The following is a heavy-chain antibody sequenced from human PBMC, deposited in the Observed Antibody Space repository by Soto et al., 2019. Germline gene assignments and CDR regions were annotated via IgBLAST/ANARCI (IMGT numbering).Heavy chain of an antibody. CDR1: GGPFSTYT. V-gene: IGHV1-69*06. D-gene: IGHD3-3*01. CDR3: AADRITIFGVAQSDAFDI. J-gene: IGHJ3*02. Sequence: SVKVSCKSSGGPFSTYTLAWVRQAPGQGLEWVGGIIPIFGTANYPQKFKGRVTITGDMSTSTAYMELSSLRSEDTAVYYCAADRITIFGVAQSDAFDIWGQGTMVTVSS. CDR2: IIPIFGTA.